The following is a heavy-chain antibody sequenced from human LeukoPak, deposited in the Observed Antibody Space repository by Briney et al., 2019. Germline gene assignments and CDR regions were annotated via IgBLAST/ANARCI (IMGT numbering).Heavy chain of an antibody. Sequence: PGRSLRLSCAASGFTFSSYAMHWVRQAPGKGLEWVAVISYDGSNKYYADSVKGRFTISRDNSKNTLYLQMNSLRAEDTAVYYCARDRPISMVRGIIITYYFDYWGQGTLVTVSS. J-gene: IGHJ4*02. V-gene: IGHV3-30*04. D-gene: IGHD3-10*01. CDR1: GFTFSSYA. CDR2: ISYDGSNK. CDR3: ARDRPISMVRGIIITYYFDY.